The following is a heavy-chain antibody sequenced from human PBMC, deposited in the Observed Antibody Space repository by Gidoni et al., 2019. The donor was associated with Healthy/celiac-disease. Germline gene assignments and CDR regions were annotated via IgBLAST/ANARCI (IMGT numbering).Heavy chain of an antibody. V-gene: IGHV3-23*01. J-gene: IGHJ4*02. CDR1: GFTFSSYA. CDR2: ISGSGGST. Sequence: EVQLLESGGGLVQPGGCMSLSWSAPGFTFSSYAMSWVRQAPGKGLEWVSAISGSGGSTYYADSVKGRFTISRDNSKNTLYLQMNSLRAEDTAVYYCAKDSIGVGVVPAAMGGVYWGQGTLVTVSS. CDR3: AKDSIGVGVVPAAMGGVY. D-gene: IGHD2-2*01.